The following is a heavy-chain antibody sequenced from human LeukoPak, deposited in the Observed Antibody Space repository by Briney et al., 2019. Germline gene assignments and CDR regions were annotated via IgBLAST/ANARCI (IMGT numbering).Heavy chain of an antibody. CDR3: ARLSRYYGMDV. J-gene: IGHJ6*02. Sequence: SGTLSLTCTVSGYSISSGYYWGWIRQPPGKGLEWIGSIYHSGSTYYNPSLKSRVTISVDTSKNQFSLKLSSVTAADTAVYYCARLSRYYGMDVWGQGTTVTVSS. CDR2: IYHSGST. CDR1: GYSISSGYY. V-gene: IGHV4-38-2*02.